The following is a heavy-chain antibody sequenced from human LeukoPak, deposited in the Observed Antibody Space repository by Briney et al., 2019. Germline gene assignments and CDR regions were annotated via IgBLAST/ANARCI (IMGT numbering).Heavy chain of an antibody. CDR1: GYTFTSYG. J-gene: IGHJ2*01. CDR3: ARNYYDSSGYPGYWYFDL. Sequence: ASVKVSCKASGYTFTSYGISWVRQAPGQGLEWMGWISAYNGNTNYAQKLQGRVTMTTDTSTSTAYMELRSLRSDDTAVYYCARNYYDSSGYPGYWYFDLWGRGTLVTVSS. D-gene: IGHD3-22*01. CDR2: ISAYNGNT. V-gene: IGHV1-18*01.